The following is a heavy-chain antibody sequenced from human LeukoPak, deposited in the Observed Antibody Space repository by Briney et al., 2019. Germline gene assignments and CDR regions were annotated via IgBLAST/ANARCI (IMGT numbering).Heavy chain of an antibody. V-gene: IGHV3-30*07. D-gene: IGHD3-16*01. CDR1: GFTFSSYA. Sequence: GGSLRLSCAASGFTFSSYAMHWVRQAPGKGLEWVAVISYDGSNKYYADSVKGRFTISRDESRNTVYLHLNNLRVEDTAVYYCAKASWVSSADAVLWGQGTLVTVSS. CDR2: ISYDGSNK. CDR3: AKASWVSSADAVL. J-gene: IGHJ4*02.